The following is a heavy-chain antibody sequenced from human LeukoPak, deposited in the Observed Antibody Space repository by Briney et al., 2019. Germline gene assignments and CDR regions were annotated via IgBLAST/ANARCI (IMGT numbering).Heavy chain of an antibody. D-gene: IGHD2-2*01. Sequence: SQTLSLTCAISGDSVSSNSAAWNWIRQSPSRGLEWLGRTYYRSKWYNDYAVSVKSRITINPDTSKNQFSLQLNSVTPEDTAVYYCARGESDIVVVPAATLYYFDYWGQGTLVTVSS. CDR3: ARGESDIVVVPAATLYYFDY. CDR1: GDSVSSNSAA. J-gene: IGHJ4*02. CDR2: TYYRSKWYN. V-gene: IGHV6-1*01.